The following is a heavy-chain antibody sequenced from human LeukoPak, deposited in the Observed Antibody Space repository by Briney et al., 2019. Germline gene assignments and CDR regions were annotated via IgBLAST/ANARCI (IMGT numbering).Heavy chain of an antibody. CDR2: ISGSGGST. CDR1: GFTFSSYA. D-gene: IGHD1-26*01. V-gene: IGHV3-23*01. CDR3: ARGTQTNSGSYLFDY. J-gene: IGHJ4*02. Sequence: GGSLRLSCAASGFTFSSYAMRWVRQAPGKGLEWVSAISGSGGSTYYADSVKGRFTISRDNSKNTLYLQMNSLRAEDTAVYYCARGTQTNSGSYLFDYWGQGTLVTVSS.